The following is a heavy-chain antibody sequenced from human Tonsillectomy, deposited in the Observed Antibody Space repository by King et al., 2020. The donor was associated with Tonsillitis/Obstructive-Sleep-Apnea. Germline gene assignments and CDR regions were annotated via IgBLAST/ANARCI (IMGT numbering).Heavy chain of an antibody. CDR3: AKDPGSSDYNQPGD. J-gene: IGHJ4*02. D-gene: IGHD4-11*01. CDR2: ISWNSGSI. Sequence: QLVQSGGGLVQPGRSLRLSCAASGFTFDDYAMHWVRQAPGKGLEWVSGISWNSGSIGYADSVKGRFTISRDNAKNSLYLQMNSLRAEDTALYYCAKDPGSSDYNQPGDWGQGTLVTVSS. CDR1: GFTFDDYA. V-gene: IGHV3-9*01.